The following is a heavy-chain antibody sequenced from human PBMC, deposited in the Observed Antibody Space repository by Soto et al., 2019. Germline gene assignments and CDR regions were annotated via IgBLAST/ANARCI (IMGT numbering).Heavy chain of an antibody. Sequence: XSVKVSCKASACTFTRYGISWVRQAPGQGLEWMGWXNAYNXNPNYEKEFQXXVTLTQDXXKSKDYMEMRSLRSDDTAVYYCARDVGYGLIDYWGQGTLVTVSS. CDR2: XNAYNXNP. CDR1: ACTFTRYG. V-gene: IGHV1-18*01. J-gene: IGHJ4*02. CDR3: ARDVGYGLIDY. D-gene: IGHD5-18*01.